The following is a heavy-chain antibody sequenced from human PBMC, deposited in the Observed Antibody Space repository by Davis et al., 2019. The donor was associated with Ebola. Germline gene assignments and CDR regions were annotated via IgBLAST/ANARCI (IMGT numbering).Heavy chain of an antibody. CDR3: SRANGSWRAFDI. J-gene: IGHJ3*02. V-gene: IGHV3-21*01. Sequence: GESLKISCAASGFTFNTYSVNWVRQAPGKGLEWVSSISSSSSYIYYADSVKGRFTISRDNTKNSLYLQMSFLRAEDTAVYYCSRANGSWRAFDIWGQGTTVTVSS. CDR2: ISSSSSYI. D-gene: IGHD2-8*01. CDR1: GFTFNTYS.